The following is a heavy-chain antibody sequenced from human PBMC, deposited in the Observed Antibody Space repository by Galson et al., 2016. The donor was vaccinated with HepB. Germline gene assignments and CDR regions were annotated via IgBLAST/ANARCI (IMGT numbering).Heavy chain of an antibody. Sequence: SLRLSCAASGFTFNSYVLHWVRQAPGKGLEWVALISYDATTKYYADSVKGRFTISRDNSKNTLYLQMHSLRREDTAVYYCARGAVQPYAIFDYYHGMDVWGQGTTVTVSS. CDR3: ARGAVQPYAIFDYYHGMDV. J-gene: IGHJ6*02. V-gene: IGHV3-30*04. CDR2: ISYDATTK. D-gene: IGHD2-8*01. CDR1: GFTFNSYV.